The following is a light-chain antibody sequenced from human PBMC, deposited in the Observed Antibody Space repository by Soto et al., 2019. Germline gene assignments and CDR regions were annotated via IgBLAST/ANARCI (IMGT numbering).Light chain of an antibody. J-gene: IGKJ3*01. V-gene: IGKV1-8*01. CDR2: AAS. CDR3: QQYYSYLT. CDR1: QGISSY. Sequence: AIRRTQSPSSLSASTGDRVTITCRASQGISSYLAWYQQKPGKAPKLLIYAASTLQSGVPSRFSGSGSGTDFTLTISCLQSEDFATYYCQQYYSYLTFGPGTKVDIK.